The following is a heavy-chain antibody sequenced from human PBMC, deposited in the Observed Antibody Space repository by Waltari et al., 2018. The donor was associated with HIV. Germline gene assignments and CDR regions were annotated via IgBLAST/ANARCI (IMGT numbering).Heavy chain of an antibody. CDR2: IYYNGST. Sequence: QLHLQESGPGLVKPSETLSLTCTVSGGSISSSTHFWGWIRQPPGKGLEWIGTIYYNGSTYYTPSLKSRVTMSVDASKNQFALKVRSVTATDTALYYCARSPRGEQWLAYWGQGTLVTVSS. V-gene: IGHV4-39*01. CDR3: ARSPRGEQWLAY. D-gene: IGHD6-19*01. CDR1: GGSISSSTHF. J-gene: IGHJ4*02.